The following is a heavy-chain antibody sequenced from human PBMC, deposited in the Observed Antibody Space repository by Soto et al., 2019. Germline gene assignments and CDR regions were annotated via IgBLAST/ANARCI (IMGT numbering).Heavy chain of an antibody. V-gene: IGHV1-18*01. CDR2: ISAYNGNR. CDR1: GYTFSSYG. J-gene: IGHJ4*02. Sequence: QVQLVQSGAEVKKPGASVKVSCKASGYTFSSYGISWVRQAPGQGLEWMGWISAYNGNRKYAQKFQGRVTMTTDTSTRTAYMELRRLRSDDTAVYYCARDSPPVDDWGQGTLVTVSS. CDR3: ARDSPPVDD.